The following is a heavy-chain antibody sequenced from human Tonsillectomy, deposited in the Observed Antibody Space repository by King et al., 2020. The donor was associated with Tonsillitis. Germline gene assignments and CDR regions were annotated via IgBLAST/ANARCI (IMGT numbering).Heavy chain of an antibody. V-gene: IGHV3-30*13. CDR3: ANGRLIFPHFEY. CDR2: ISYDGSNK. Sequence: HVQLVESGGGVVQPGRSLRLSCAASGFTFSNYGMHWVRQAPGKGLEWVAVISYDGSNKDYADSVKGRFTISRDNSKNRLYLQMNSLRDEDTAVYYCANGRLIFPHFEYWGLGTLVTVSS. CDR1: GFTFSNYG. J-gene: IGHJ4*02.